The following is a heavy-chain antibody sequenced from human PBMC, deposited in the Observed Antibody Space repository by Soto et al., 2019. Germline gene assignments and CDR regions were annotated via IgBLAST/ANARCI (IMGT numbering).Heavy chain of an antibody. V-gene: IGHV3-7*03. CDR1: GFAFTTYW. CDR2: IRQDGGAQ. Sequence: LRLSCVASGFAFTTYWMSWVRQAPGKGLEWVANIRQDGGAQYYVDSVKGRFTISRDNAKNSVYLQMDSLRVEDTAVYYCVRGGHGSGSYLGSSWGQGILVTVSS. D-gene: IGHD3-10*01. CDR3: VRGGHGSGSYLGSS. J-gene: IGHJ5*02.